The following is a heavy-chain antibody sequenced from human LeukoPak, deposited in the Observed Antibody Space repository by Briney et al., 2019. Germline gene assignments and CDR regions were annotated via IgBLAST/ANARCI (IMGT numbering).Heavy chain of an antibody. Sequence: PGESLKISCKGSGYSFTSYWIGWVRQLPGKGLEWMGIIYPGDSDTTYSPSFQGQGTISADNSISTDYLQWSSLEASDTAMYYCARSSLLPYRGAFDYWGQGTLVTVSS. D-gene: IGHD3-22*01. V-gene: IGHV5-51*01. CDR1: GYSFTSYW. CDR3: ARSSLLPYRGAFDY. J-gene: IGHJ4*02. CDR2: IYPGDSDT.